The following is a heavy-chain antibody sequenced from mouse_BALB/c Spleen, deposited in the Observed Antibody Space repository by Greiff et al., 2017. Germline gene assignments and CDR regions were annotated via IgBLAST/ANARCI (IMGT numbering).Heavy chain of an antibody. V-gene: IGHV2-2*02. Sequence: QVQLQQSGPGLVQPSQSLSITCTVSGFSLTSYGVHWVRQSPGKGLEWLGVIWSGGSTDYNAAFISRLSISKDNSKSQVFFKMNSLQANDTAIYYCARYNGYPWFAYWGQGTLVTVSA. CDR2: IWSGGST. J-gene: IGHJ3*01. D-gene: IGHD1-3*01. CDR3: ARYNGYPWFAY. CDR1: GFSLTSYG.